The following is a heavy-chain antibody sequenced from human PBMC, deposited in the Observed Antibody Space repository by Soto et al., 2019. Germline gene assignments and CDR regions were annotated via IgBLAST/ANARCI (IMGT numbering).Heavy chain of an antibody. CDR3: ARSSPLGPPGY. Sequence: EVQLVESGGGLVQPGGSLRLSCAASGFTFRSYWMSWVRQAPGKGLEWVANIKDDGSDKYYVDSVKGRFTISRDNAKNALYLQMNSLRVEDTAVYYCARSSPLGPPGYWGQGTLVTV. V-gene: IGHV3-7*01. J-gene: IGHJ4*02. D-gene: IGHD6-6*01. CDR2: IKDDGSDK. CDR1: GFTFRSYW.